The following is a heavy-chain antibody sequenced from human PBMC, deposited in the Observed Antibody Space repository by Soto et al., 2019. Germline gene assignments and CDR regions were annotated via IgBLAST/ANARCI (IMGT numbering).Heavy chain of an antibody. J-gene: IGHJ4*02. CDR2: MNPNSGNT. D-gene: IGHD5-12*01. V-gene: IGHV1-8*01. CDR1: GYTFTSYD. Sequence: GASVKVSCKASGYTFTSYDINWVRQATGQGLEWMGWMNPNSGNTGYAQKFQGRVTMTRNTSISTAYMELSSLRSEDTAVYYCARSGYDYGDFDYWGQGTLVTVSS. CDR3: ARSGYDYGDFDY.